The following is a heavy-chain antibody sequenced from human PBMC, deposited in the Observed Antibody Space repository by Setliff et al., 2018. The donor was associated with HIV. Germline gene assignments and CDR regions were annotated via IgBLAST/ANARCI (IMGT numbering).Heavy chain of an antibody. D-gene: IGHD6-19*01. J-gene: IGHJ3*02. Sequence: PSETLSLTCTVSGGSIGIRSYFWGWIRQPPGKGLEWIGSVYSSGGTYYNPSLKSRVTVSVDTSKDQFSLRLSSVTVADTAVYYCASGQWLEHAFDIWGQGTVVTVSS. CDR1: GGSIGIRSYF. CDR3: ASGQWLEHAFDI. CDR2: VYSSGGT. V-gene: IGHV4-39*01.